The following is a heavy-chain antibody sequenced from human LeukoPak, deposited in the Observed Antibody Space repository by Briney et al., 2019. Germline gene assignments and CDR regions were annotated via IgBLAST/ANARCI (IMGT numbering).Heavy chain of an antibody. CDR1: GYSFTCYW. CDR2: IYPGDSDT. Sequence: GESLKISCKGSGYSFTCYWIGWVRQMPGKGLEWMGIIYPGDSDTRYSPSFQGQVTISADKSISTAYLQWSSLKASDTAMYYCATQDPGYCSGGSCYFYYFDYWGQGTLVTVSS. D-gene: IGHD2-15*01. J-gene: IGHJ4*02. CDR3: ATQDPGYCSGGSCYFYYFDY. V-gene: IGHV5-51*01.